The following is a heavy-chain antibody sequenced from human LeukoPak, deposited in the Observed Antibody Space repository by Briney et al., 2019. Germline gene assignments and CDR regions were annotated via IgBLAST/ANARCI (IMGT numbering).Heavy chain of an antibody. J-gene: IGHJ4*02. V-gene: IGHV1-46*01. CDR3: ARDSPPAAIRW. D-gene: IGHD2-2*02. Sequence: ASVKVSCKALGYTFTSYYMHWVRQAPGQGLEWMGIINPSGGSTSYAQKFQGRVTMTRDTSTSTVYMELSSLRSEDTAVYYCARDSPPAAIRWWGQGTLVTVSS. CDR2: INPSGGST. CDR1: GYTFTSYY.